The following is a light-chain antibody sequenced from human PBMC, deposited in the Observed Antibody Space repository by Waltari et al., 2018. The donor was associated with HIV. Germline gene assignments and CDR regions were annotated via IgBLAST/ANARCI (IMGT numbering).Light chain of an antibody. J-gene: IGLJ3*02. V-gene: IGLV3-21*04. CDR3: QVWDTTTNEGV. CDR1: RLGNKT. Sequence: YVLTQAPSVSQAPGKTATLTCEGDRLGNKTVHWYQQRSGQAPVLVIYYDSERPSGFPDRFSGSNSGNTATLTISRVEDGDEADYYCQVWDTTTNEGVFGGGTKLTVL. CDR2: YDS.